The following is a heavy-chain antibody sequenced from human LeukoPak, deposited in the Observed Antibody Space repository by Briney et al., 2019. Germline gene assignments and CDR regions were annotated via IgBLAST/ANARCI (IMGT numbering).Heavy chain of an antibody. V-gene: IGHV4-39*01. CDR3: ATASPYYDILTGYSNYFDY. CDR2: IYYSGST. Sequence: SETLSLTCTVSGGSISSSSYYGGWIRQPPGKGLEWIGSIYYSGSTYYNPSLKCRVTISVDTSKNQFSLKLSSVTAADTAVYYCATASPYYDILTGYSNYFDYWGQGTLVTVSS. J-gene: IGHJ4*02. D-gene: IGHD3-9*01. CDR1: GGSISSSSYY.